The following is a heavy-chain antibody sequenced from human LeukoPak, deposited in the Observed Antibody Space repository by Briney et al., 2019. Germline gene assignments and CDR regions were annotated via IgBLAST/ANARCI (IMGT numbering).Heavy chain of an antibody. CDR1: GYTFTSYD. J-gene: IGHJ5*02. Sequence: GASVKVSCKASGYTFTSYDINWVRQATGQGLEWMGWMNPNSGNTGYAQKFQGRVTITRNTSISTAYMEPSSLRSEDTAVYYCARLLWFGESSFDPWGQGTLVTVSS. CDR3: ARLLWFGESSFDP. CDR2: MNPNSGNT. D-gene: IGHD3-10*01. V-gene: IGHV1-8*03.